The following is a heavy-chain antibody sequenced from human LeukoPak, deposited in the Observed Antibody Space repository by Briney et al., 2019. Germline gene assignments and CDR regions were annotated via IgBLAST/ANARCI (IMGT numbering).Heavy chain of an antibody. Sequence: SETLSLTCTVSGGSISSSSYYWGWIRQPPGKGLEWIGSIYYSGSTYYNPSLKSRVTISVDTSKNQFSLKLSSVTAADTAVYYCARLNRVAARDYWGQGTLVTVPS. CDR2: IYYSGST. CDR1: GGSISSSSYY. J-gene: IGHJ4*02. D-gene: IGHD2-15*01. V-gene: IGHV4-39*01. CDR3: ARLNRVAARDY.